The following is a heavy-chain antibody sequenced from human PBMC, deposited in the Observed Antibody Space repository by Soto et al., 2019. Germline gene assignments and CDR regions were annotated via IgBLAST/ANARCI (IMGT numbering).Heavy chain of an antibody. CDR2: INPQNGGT. Sequence: QMQLVQSGADVKKPGASVKVSCKASGYSFTGYYIHWVRQAPGQGLEWMGWINPQNGGTNYAQKFQGRVTMTRDTSINTAYVELSGLRSDDSAVFYCARSSALTISGIGAMDVWGQGATVTVSS. CDR1: GYSFTGYY. D-gene: IGHD3-3*01. J-gene: IGHJ6*02. CDR3: ARSSALTISGIGAMDV. V-gene: IGHV1-2*02.